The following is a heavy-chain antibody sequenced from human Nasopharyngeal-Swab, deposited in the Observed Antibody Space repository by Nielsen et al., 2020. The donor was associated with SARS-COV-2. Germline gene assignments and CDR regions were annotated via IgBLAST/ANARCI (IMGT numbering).Heavy chain of an antibody. CDR1: GYTLTELS. CDR3: ATSRARYSSGWYSLGEYYFDY. D-gene: IGHD6-19*01. CDR2: FDPEDGET. J-gene: IGHJ4*02. V-gene: IGHV1-24*01. Sequence: ASVKVSCKVSGYTLTELSMHWVRQAPGKGLEGMGGFDPEDGETIYAQKFQGRVTMTEDTSTDTAYMELSSLRSEDTAVYYCATSRARYSSGWYSLGEYYFDYWGQGTLVTVSS.